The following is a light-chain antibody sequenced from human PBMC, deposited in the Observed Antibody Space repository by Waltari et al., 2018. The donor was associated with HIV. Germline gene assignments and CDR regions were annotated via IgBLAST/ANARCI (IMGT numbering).Light chain of an antibody. J-gene: IGLJ2*01. Sequence: QSVLTQPPSVSAAPGQTVTISCPGSSSTPANAYLSWYQHVPGAAPKLLIYDNNKRPSGIPDRFSGSKSGTSATLDITGLQTGDEADYYCGTWDPRLSVGVFGGGTKLTVL. CDR2: DNN. V-gene: IGLV1-51*01. CDR3: GTWDPRLSVGV. CDR1: SSTPANAY.